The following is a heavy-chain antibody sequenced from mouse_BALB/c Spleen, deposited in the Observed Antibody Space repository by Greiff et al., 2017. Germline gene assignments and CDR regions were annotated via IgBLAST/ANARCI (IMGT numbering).Heavy chain of an antibody. Sequence: EVQRVESGGGLVQPGGSLKLSCAASGFTFSSYTMSWVRQTPEKRLEWVAYISNGGGSTYYPDTVKGRFTISRDNAKNTLYLQMSSLKSEDTAMYYCARGGGLLDYWGQGTTLTVSS. CDR1: GFTFSSYT. CDR2: ISNGGGST. D-gene: IGHD2-1*01. J-gene: IGHJ2*01. CDR3: ARGGGLLDY. V-gene: IGHV5-12-2*01.